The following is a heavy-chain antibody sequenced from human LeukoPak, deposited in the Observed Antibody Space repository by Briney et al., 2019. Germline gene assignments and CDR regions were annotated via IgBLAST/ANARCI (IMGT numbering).Heavy chain of an antibody. CDR1: GFTFSSYS. V-gene: IGHV3-21*01. J-gene: IGHJ4*02. CDR3: ARAKIRLSYCSSTSCYPGY. D-gene: IGHD2-2*01. Sequence: GGSLRLSCAASGFTFSSYSMNWVRQAPGKGLEWVSSISSSSSYIYYADSVKGRFTISRDNAKNSLYLQMNSLRAEDTAVYYCARAKIRLSYCSSTSCYPGYWRQGTLVTVSS. CDR2: ISSSSSYI.